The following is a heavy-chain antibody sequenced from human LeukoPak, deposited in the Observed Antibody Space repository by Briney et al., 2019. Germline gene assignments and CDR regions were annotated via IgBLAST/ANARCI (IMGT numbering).Heavy chain of an antibody. CDR3: ARSARLMKGVVEVTALDD. CDR1: GFNFPIYS. Sequence: GGSLRLSCAASGFNFPIYSMSWVRHAPGKGLEWIAYLSSSGSALSYADSVKGRFTIARDNAKNSVYLEMNSLRADDTAVYYCARSARLMKGVVEVTALDDWGQGTLVTVSS. CDR2: LSSSGSAL. D-gene: IGHD3-3*01. J-gene: IGHJ4*02. V-gene: IGHV3-11*04.